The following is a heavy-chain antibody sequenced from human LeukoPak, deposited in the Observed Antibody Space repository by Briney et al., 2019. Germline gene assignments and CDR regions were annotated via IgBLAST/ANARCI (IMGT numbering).Heavy chain of an antibody. J-gene: IGHJ5*02. Sequence: GSLRLSCAASGFTFSSYAMSWVRQAPGKGLGWVSAISGSGGSTYYADSVKGRFTISRDNSKNTLYLQMNSLRAEDTAVYYCAKDGTPYYYDSSGYYGNWFDPWGQGTLVTVSS. CDR1: GFTFSSYA. D-gene: IGHD3-22*01. CDR2: ISGSGGST. CDR3: AKDGTPYYYDSSGYYGNWFDP. V-gene: IGHV3-23*01.